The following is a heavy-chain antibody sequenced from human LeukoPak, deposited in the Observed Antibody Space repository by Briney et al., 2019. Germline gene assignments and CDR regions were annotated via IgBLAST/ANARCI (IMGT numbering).Heavy chain of an antibody. Sequence: ASVKVSCKASGGTFSSYAISWVRQAPGQGLEWMGRIIPIVGTANYAQKFQGRVTITTDESTSTAYMELSSLRSEDTAVYYCASARYSSGWYLEYFQHWGQGTLVTVSS. V-gene: IGHV1-69*05. J-gene: IGHJ1*01. CDR3: ASARYSSGWYLEYFQH. CDR2: IIPIVGTA. CDR1: GGTFSSYA. D-gene: IGHD6-19*01.